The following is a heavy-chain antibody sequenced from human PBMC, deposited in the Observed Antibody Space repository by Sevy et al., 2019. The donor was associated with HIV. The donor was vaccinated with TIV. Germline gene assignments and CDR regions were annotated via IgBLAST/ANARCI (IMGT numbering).Heavy chain of an antibody. V-gene: IGHV4-59*08. J-gene: IGHJ4*02. CDR2: IYYNGHI. Sequence: SETLSLTCTVSGGSITSLYWNWIRQPPGKGLEWIANIYYNGHINYNPSLKRRVTLSPDTSKNQFSLQLSSVTAADTAMYYCAGENAWGRGYSWGQGTLVTVSS. D-gene: IGHD1-26*01. CDR3: AGENAWGRGYS. CDR1: GGSITSLY.